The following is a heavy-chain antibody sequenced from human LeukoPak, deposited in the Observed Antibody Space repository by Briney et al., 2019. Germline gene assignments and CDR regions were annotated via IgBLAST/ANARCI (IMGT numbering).Heavy chain of an antibody. D-gene: IGHD2-2*01. CDR2: INTSGGST. CDR3: ARETSQEYYFDY. J-gene: IGHJ4*02. V-gene: IGHV1-46*01. Sequence: ASVKVSCKASGYTFTSYYMHWVRQAPGQGLEWMGIINTSGGSTSYAQKFQGRVTMTRDTSTSTVYMELSSLRSEDTAVYYCARETSQEYYFDYWGQGTLVTVSS. CDR1: GYTFTSYY.